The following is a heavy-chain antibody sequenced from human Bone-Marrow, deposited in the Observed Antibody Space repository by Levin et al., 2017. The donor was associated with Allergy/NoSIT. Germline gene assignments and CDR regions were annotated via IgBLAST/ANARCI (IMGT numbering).Heavy chain of an antibody. D-gene: IGHD4-17*01. V-gene: IGHV4-59*01. Sequence: GSLRLSCTVSGGSISSYYWSWIRQPPGKGLEWIGYIYYSGSTNYNPSLKSRVTISVDTSKNQFSLKLSSVTAADTAVYYCARKANYGDYTLDYWGQGTLVTVSS. J-gene: IGHJ4*02. CDR2: IYYSGST. CDR3: ARKANYGDYTLDY. CDR1: GGSISSYY.